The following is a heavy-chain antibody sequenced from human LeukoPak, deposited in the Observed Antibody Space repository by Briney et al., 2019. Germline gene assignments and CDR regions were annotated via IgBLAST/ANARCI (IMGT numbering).Heavy chain of an antibody. V-gene: IGHV3-11*01. CDR2: ISSSGSTI. J-gene: IGHJ4*02. CDR3: ARDRDSSSWYLYSDY. D-gene: IGHD6-13*01. Sequence: GGSLRLSCAASGFTFSDYYMSWIRQAQGKGLEWVSYISSSGSTIYYADSVKGRFTISRDNAKNSLYLQMNSLRAEDTAVYYCARDRDSSSWYLYSDYWGQGTLVTVSS. CDR1: GFTFSDYY.